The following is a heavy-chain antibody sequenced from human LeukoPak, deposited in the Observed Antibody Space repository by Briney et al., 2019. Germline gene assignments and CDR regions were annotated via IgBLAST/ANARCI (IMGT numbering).Heavy chain of an antibody. V-gene: IGHV4-59*01. D-gene: IGHD1-26*01. J-gene: IGHJ6*03. Sequence: SETLSLTCTVSGGSISRYHWSWIRQPPGKGLEWIGFIYYSGSANYNPSLKSRVTISLDTSKNQFSLGLSSVTAADTAVYYCARGERGPYYMDVWGKGTTVTVSS. CDR2: IYYSGSA. CDR3: ARGERGPYYMDV. CDR1: GGSISRYH.